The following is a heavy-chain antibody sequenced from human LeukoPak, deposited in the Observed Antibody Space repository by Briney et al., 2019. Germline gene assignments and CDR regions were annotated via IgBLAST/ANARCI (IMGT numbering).Heavy chain of an antibody. Sequence: GGSLRLSCAASGFTFSSYAMSWVRQAPGKGLEWVSAISGSGGSTYYADSVKGRFTISRDNSKNTLYLQMNSLRAEDTALYYCAKASGIVGATMALDYWGQGTLVTVSS. CDR1: GFTFSSYA. V-gene: IGHV3-23*01. CDR3: AKASGIVGATMALDY. CDR2: ISGSGGST. J-gene: IGHJ4*02. D-gene: IGHD1-26*01.